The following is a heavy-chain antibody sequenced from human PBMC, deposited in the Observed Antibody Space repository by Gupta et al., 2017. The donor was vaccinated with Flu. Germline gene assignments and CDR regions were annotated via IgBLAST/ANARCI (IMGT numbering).Heavy chain of an antibody. J-gene: IGHJ6*02. CDR3: ARERGPMPSNYYYGMDV. V-gene: IGHV1-2*02. CDR2: INPESGAT. D-gene: IGHD2-2*01. Sequence: PGQGLEWMGWINPESGATNSARKFQGRVTMTRDTSMNTAYMELSRLRADDTAVYYCARERGPMPSNYYYGMDVWGQGTTVTVSS.